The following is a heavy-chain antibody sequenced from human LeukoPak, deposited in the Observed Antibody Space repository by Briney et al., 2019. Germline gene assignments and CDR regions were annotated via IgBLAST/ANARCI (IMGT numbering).Heavy chain of an antibody. CDR3: ASPWGCRSTSCYGWLDP. D-gene: IGHD2-2*01. CDR1: GYTFTSYD. J-gene: IGHJ5*02. V-gene: IGHV1-8*01. Sequence: ASVKVSCKASGYTFTSYDINWVRQATGQGLEWMGWMNPNSGNTGYAQKFQGRVTMTRNTSISTAYMELSSLRSEDTAVYYCASPWGCRSTSCYGWLDPWGQGTLVTVSS. CDR2: MNPNSGNT.